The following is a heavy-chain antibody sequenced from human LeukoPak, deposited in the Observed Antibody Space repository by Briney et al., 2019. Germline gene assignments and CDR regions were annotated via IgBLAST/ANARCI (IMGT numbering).Heavy chain of an antibody. CDR1: GFIFSTYW. V-gene: IGHV3-7*01. CDR2: IKQDGSEK. CDR3: ARPLAYSSSSGPVGY. J-gene: IGHJ4*02. Sequence: PGGSLRLSCEASGFIFSTYWMSWVRQAPGKGLEWVANIKQDGSEKYYVDSVKGRFTISRDNAETSLYLQMNSLRADDTAVYYCARPLAYSSSSGPVGYWGRGTLVTVS. D-gene: IGHD6-6*01.